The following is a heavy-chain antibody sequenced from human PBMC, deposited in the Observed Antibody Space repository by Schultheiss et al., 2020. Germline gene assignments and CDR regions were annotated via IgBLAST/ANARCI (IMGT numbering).Heavy chain of an antibody. J-gene: IGHJ4*02. CDR3: ARDQARMVTAMSYPTD. CDR2: ISYDGSNK. V-gene: IGHV3-30*01. Sequence: GESLKISCAASGFTFSSYAMHWVRQAPGKGLEWVAVISYDGSNKYYADSVKGRFTISRDNSKNTLYLQMNSLRAEDTAVYYCARDQARMVTAMSYPTDWGQGTLVTVSS. D-gene: IGHD2-21*02. CDR1: GFTFSSYA.